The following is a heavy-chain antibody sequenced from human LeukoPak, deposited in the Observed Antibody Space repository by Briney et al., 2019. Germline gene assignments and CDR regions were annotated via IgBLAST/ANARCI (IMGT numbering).Heavy chain of an antibody. CDR2: MSPNSGNT. V-gene: IGHV1-8*01. J-gene: IGHJ4*02. Sequence: ASVKVSCKASGYTFSSYDINWVRQATGQGLEWMGWMSPNSGNTGYAQNFQGRVTMTRNTSISTAYLELSSLRSEDTAVYYCARAFWGNYFDYWGQGTLVTVSS. CDR3: ARAFWGNYFDY. D-gene: IGHD3-16*01. CDR1: GYTFSSYD.